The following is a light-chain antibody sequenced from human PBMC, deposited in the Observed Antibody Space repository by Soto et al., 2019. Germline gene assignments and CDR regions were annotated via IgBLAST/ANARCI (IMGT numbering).Light chain of an antibody. J-gene: IGLJ1*01. Sequence: QSVLAQPPSASGSPGQSVTISCTGTSSDVGVYNYVSWYQQHPGKARRLMIYEVSKRPSGVPDRFSGSKSGSTASLTVSGLQAEDEADYYCRSYAGRNTYVFGTGTKVTVL. CDR1: SSDVGVYNY. CDR3: RSYAGRNTYV. CDR2: EVS. V-gene: IGLV2-8*01.